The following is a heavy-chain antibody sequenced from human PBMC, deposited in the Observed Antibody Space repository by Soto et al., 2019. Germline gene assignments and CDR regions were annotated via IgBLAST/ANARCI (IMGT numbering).Heavy chain of an antibody. CDR1: GFSFSNYG. J-gene: IGHJ4*02. V-gene: IGHV3-23*01. Sequence: GGSLRLSCVASGFSFSNYGMSWVRQAPGKGLEWVSSITGNGIGTYYADSVKGRFTISRDNSENTLYLQMYSLRPEDTAAYYCAKERPSQRLAHLDYWGQGTVVTVSS. CDR3: AKERPSQRLAHLDY. D-gene: IGHD6-25*01. CDR2: ITGNGIGT.